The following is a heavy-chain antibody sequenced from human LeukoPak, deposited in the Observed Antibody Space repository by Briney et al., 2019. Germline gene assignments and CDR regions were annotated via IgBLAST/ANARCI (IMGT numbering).Heavy chain of an antibody. D-gene: IGHD4-17*01. CDR1: GFSLSTTGVG. CDR2: IYWNDDK. V-gene: IGHV2-5*01. CDR3: AHSGTVTTPHDAFDM. J-gene: IGHJ3*02. Sequence: ESGPTLVKPTQTLTLTCTFSGFSLSTTGVGVGWIRQPSGKALEWLALIYWNDDKRYSPSLKSRLTITKDTSKNQVVLTMTNMDPVDTATYYCAHSGTVTTPHDAFDMWGQGTMVTVSS.